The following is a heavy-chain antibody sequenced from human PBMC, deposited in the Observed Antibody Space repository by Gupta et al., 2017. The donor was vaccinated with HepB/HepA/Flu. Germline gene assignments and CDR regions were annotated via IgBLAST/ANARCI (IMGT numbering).Heavy chain of an antibody. Sequence: QVQLVESGGGVVQPGRSLRLSCAASGFTFSSYAMHWVRQAPGKGLEWVAVISYDGSNKYYADSVKGRFTISRDNSKNTLYLQMNSLRAEDTAVYYCARAALLGYCSGGSCYSFDYWGQGTLVTVSS. CDR1: GFTFSSYA. CDR3: ARAALLGYCSGGSCYSFDY. D-gene: IGHD2-15*01. CDR2: ISYDGSNK. J-gene: IGHJ4*02. V-gene: IGHV3-30-3*01.